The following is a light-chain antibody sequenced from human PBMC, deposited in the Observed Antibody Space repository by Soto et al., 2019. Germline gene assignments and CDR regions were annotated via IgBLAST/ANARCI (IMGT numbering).Light chain of an antibody. CDR1: GAGYD. CDR2: ANS. CDR3: QSYDTSLSGSYV. V-gene: IGLV1-40*01. J-gene: IGLJ1*01. Sequence: GAGYDVHWYQQLPGTSPKLLIFANSNRPSGVPDRFSASRSGSSASLTITGLQAEDEADYYCQSYDTSLSGSYVFGSGTKVTV.